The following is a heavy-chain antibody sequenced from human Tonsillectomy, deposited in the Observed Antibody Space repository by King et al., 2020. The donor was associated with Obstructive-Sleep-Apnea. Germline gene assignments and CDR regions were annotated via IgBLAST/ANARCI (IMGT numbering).Heavy chain of an antibody. CDR3: ARGEAARRVTGLTDY. CDR1: GFTFSSYA. V-gene: IGHV3-30*04. D-gene: IGHD6-6*01. J-gene: IGHJ4*02. CDR2: ISYVGSKK. Sequence: QLVQSGGGVVQPGRSLRLSCAASGFTFSSYAMHWVRQAPGKGLEGVAVISYVGSKKYYAYSVKGRFTISRDNSKNTLYLQMNSLRAEDTAVYYCARGEAARRVTGLTDYWGQGTLVTVSS.